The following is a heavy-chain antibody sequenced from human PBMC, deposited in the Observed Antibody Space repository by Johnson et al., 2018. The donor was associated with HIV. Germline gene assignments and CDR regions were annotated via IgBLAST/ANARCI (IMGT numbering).Heavy chain of an antibody. Sequence: VQLVESGGGVVQPGRSLRLSCAASGFTFSSYAMHWVRQAPGKGLEWVSGLNWTSGSIGYANSVQGRFTISRDNAKSSLHLQMNRLRPEDTAIYYCARGKGAAVGLDAFDIWGQGTMVTVSS. CDR1: GFTFSSYA. D-gene: IGHD6-13*01. CDR2: LNWTSGSI. J-gene: IGHJ3*02. CDR3: ARGKGAAVGLDAFDI. V-gene: IGHV3-9*01.